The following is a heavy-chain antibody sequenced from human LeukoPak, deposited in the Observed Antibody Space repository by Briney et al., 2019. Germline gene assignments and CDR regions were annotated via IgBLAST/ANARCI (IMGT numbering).Heavy chain of an antibody. CDR3: AGSSSPYTY. CDR1: GFTFSSYS. CDR2: ISSSSSAI. D-gene: IGHD6-6*01. J-gene: IGHJ4*02. Sequence: PGGSLRLSCVASGFTFSSYSMNWVRQAPGKGLEWVSYISSSSSAIYYADSVKGRFTISRDNAKNSLYLQMNSLRAEDTAVYYCAGSSSPYTYWGQGTLVTVSS. V-gene: IGHV3-48*01.